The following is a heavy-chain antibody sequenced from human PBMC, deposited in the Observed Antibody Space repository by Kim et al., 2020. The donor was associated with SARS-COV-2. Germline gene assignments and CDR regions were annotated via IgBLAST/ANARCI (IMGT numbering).Heavy chain of an antibody. V-gene: IGHV4-34*01. CDR2: INHSGST. CDR1: GGSFSGYY. J-gene: IGHJ4*02. CDR3: ALTGAAGSNGFDY. D-gene: IGHD6-13*01. Sequence: SETLSLTCAVYGGSFSGYYWSWIRQPPGKGLEWIGEINHSGSTNYNPSLKSRVTISVDTSKNQFSLKLSSVTAADTAVYYCALTGAAGSNGFDYWGQGTLVTVSS.